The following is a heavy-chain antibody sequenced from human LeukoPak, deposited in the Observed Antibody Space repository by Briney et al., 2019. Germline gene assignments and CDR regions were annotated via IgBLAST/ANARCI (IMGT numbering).Heavy chain of an antibody. Sequence: ASVKVSCKASGYTFTGYYMHRVRQAPGQGLEWMGWINPNSGGTNYAQKFQGWVTMTRDTSISTAYMELSRLRSDDTAVYYCARGYCSGGSCQRGDFDYWGQGTLVTVSS. CDR3: ARGYCSGGSCQRGDFDY. D-gene: IGHD2-15*01. CDR1: GYTFTGYY. V-gene: IGHV1-2*04. CDR2: INPNSGGT. J-gene: IGHJ4*02.